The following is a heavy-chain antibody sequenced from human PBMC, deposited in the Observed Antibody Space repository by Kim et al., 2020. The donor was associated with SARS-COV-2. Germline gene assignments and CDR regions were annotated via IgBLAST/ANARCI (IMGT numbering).Heavy chain of an antibody. Sequence: PSPQSRVTRSVDTSKNQFSLKLTSVTAADTAVYYCARDSAYYLPRDAFDIWGQGTMVTVSS. J-gene: IGHJ3*02. D-gene: IGHD3-22*01. CDR3: ARDSAYYLPRDAFDI. V-gene: IGHV4-39*07.